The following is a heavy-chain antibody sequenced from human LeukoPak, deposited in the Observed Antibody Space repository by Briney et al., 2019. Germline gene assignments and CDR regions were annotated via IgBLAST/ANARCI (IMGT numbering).Heavy chain of an antibody. J-gene: IGHJ4*02. D-gene: IGHD3-22*01. Sequence: ASVKVSCKTSGGTFNSYAISWVRQAPGQGLEWMGGITAIFQTTNYAQKFQGRVTITADESMSTVYMELSSLRSEDTAVYYCARHSGYHSTMYLDYWGQGTLVTVSS. CDR2: ITAIFQTT. CDR1: GGTFNSYA. V-gene: IGHV1-69*13. CDR3: ARHSGYHSTMYLDY.